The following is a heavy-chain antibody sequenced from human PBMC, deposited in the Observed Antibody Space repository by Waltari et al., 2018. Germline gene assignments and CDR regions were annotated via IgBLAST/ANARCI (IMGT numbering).Heavy chain of an antibody. CDR1: GGSFSGSY. Sequence: QVQLQQWGAGLLKPSETLSLTCAVYGGSFSGSYWRWLRQPPGQGLEWIGEINHSGSTNYNPSLKSRVTISVDTSKNQFSLKLSSVTAADTAVYYCAREPPQDIDYGDYGWFDPWGQGTLVTVSS. J-gene: IGHJ5*02. D-gene: IGHD4-17*01. CDR3: AREPPQDIDYGDYGWFDP. V-gene: IGHV4-34*01. CDR2: INHSGST.